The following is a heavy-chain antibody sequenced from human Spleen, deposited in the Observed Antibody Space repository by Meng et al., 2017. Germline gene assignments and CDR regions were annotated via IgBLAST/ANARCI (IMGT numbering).Heavy chain of an antibody. CDR1: GFSLSNSGVG. Sequence: QITLKESGPTLVKPTQTLTLTCTFPGFSLSNSGVGVGWIRQPPGKALEWLALIYWNDDKRYRPSLERRLTITKDTSKNQVLLKMANMDPVDTATYYCARTYGTTDYWGQGALVTVSS. CDR3: ARTYGTTDY. J-gene: IGHJ4*02. V-gene: IGHV2-5*01. D-gene: IGHD2-2*01. CDR2: IYWNDDK.